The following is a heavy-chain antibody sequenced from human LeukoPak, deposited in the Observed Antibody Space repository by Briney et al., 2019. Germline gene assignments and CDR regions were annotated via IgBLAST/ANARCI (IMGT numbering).Heavy chain of an antibody. J-gene: IGHJ4*02. CDR3: TTDTADNWNDFPFDY. CDR2: IKSKTDGGTT. D-gene: IGHD1-1*01. CDR1: GFTFISYW. Sequence: PGGSLRLSCAASGFTFISYWLTWVRQAPGKGLEWVGRIKSKTDGGTTDYAAPVKGRFTISRDDSKNTLYLQMNSLKTEDTAVYYCTTDTADNWNDFPFDYWGQGTLVTVSS. V-gene: IGHV3-15*01.